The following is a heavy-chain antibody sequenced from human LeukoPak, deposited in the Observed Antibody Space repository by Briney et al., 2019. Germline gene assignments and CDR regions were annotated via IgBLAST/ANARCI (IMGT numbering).Heavy chain of an antibody. J-gene: IGHJ3*02. Sequence: SQTLSLTCKVSGNSLSSSTCNWSWIRQPPGKGLEWIGYISQSGNSYFTPSLKRRATISVDRSKNHFSLTLISVTAADTAVYYCARPRIAATFDGFDIWGQGTMVTVSS. CDR1: GNSLSSSTCN. V-gene: IGHV4-30-2*01. CDR3: ARPRIAATFDGFDI. CDR2: ISQSGNS. D-gene: IGHD6-13*01.